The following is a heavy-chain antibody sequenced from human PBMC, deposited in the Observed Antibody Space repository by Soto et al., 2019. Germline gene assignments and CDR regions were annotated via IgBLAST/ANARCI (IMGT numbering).Heavy chain of an antibody. Sequence: ASVQVSFNASGSTFTGYYMHWVRQATGQGLEWMGWMNPNSGNTGYALKFQGRVSMTRNTSIYTVYLELSSLASDDTAVYYCVRMASSGTLNWFDPWGQGTLVNVSS. CDR1: GSTFTGYY. CDR2: MNPNSGNT. D-gene: IGHD1-1*01. J-gene: IGHJ5*02. V-gene: IGHV1-8*02. CDR3: VRMASSGTLNWFDP.